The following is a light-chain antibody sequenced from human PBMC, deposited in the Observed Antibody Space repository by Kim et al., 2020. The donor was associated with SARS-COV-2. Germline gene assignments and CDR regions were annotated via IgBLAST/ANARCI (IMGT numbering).Light chain of an antibody. V-gene: IGKV1D-12*01. CDR1: QGITTW. CDR2: AAS. Sequence: ASVGDRVTLACRASQGITTWLAWYQQKPGEAPKLLIYAASTLQSGVPYRFSGSGSGTDFTLSISSLQPEDSATYYCQQANSFPWTFGRGTKVDIK. CDR3: QQANSFPWT. J-gene: IGKJ1*01.